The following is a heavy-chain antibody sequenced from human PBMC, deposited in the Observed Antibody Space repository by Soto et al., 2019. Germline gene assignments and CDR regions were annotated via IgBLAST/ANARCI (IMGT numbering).Heavy chain of an antibody. D-gene: IGHD3-22*01. CDR1: GFTFDDYT. CDR2: ISWDGGST. J-gene: IGHJ6*02. Sequence: DVQLVESGGVVVQPGGSLRLSCAASGFTFDDYTMHWVRQAPGKGLEWVSLISWDGGSTYYADSVKGRFTISRDNSKNSLYLQMNSLRTEDTALYYCAKDPYYYDSSGYYYYYGMDVWGQGTTVTVSS. V-gene: IGHV3-43*01. CDR3: AKDPYYYDSSGYYYYYGMDV.